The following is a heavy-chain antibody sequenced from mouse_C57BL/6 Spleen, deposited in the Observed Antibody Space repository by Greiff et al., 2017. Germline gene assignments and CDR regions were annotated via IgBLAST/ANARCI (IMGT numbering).Heavy chain of an antibody. CDR3: ARVYGSSYPWFAY. D-gene: IGHD1-1*01. Sequence: QVQLQQPGAELVKPGASVMLSCKASGYTFTSHWMHWVKQRPGRGLERIGRIDPTSGGTKYNEKFKSKATLTVDKPSSTAYMQLSSLTSEDSAVYYCARVYGSSYPWFAYWGQGTLVTVSA. CDR1: GYTFTSHW. V-gene: IGHV1-72*01. CDR2: IDPTSGGT. J-gene: IGHJ3*01.